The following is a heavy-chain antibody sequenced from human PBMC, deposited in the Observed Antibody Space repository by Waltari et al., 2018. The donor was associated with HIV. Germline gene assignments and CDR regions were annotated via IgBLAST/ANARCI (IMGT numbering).Heavy chain of an antibody. CDR1: GYTFTSYG. Sequence: QVQLVQSGAEVKKPGASVKVSCKASGYTFTSYGISWVRQAHGQGLEWMGWISAYNGNTNYAQKLQGRVTMTTDTSTSTAYMELRSLRSDDTAVYYCARDCSSTSCYEEYYYGMDVWGQGTTVTVSS. V-gene: IGHV1-18*01. D-gene: IGHD2-2*01. CDR2: ISAYNGNT. J-gene: IGHJ6*02. CDR3: ARDCSSTSCYEEYYYGMDV.